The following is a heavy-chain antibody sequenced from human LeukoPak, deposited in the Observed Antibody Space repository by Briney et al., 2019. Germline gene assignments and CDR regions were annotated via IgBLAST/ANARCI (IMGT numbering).Heavy chain of an antibody. J-gene: IGHJ4*02. CDR2: IIQDGDVQ. CDR1: GFTFRRSW. D-gene: IGHD1-26*01. Sequence: GGSLRLSCAGSGFTFRRSWMTWVRQAPGKGLEWVASIIQDGDVQHYLDSVKGRFTISRDNAENSLYLQMNSLRAEDTAVYYCAKLLGDVTTFDCWGQGTLVTVSS. CDR3: AKLLGDVTTFDC. V-gene: IGHV3-7*01.